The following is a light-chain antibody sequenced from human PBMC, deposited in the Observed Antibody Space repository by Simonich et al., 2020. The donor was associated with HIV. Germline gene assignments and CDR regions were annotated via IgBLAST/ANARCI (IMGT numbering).Light chain of an antibody. CDR2: WAS. CDR1: QSVLYSSNNKNY. CDR3: QQYYTTPPT. J-gene: IGKJ1*01. V-gene: IGKV4-1*01. Sequence: DIVMTQSPDSLAVSLGERATINCKSSQSVLYSSNNKNYLAWYQQKPGQPPNLLIYWASTRESGVPDRLSASGSGTDFTLTISSLQAEDVAVYYCQQYYTTPPTFGQGTKVEIK.